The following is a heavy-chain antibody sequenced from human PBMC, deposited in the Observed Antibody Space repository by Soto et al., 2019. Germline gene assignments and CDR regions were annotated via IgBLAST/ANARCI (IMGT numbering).Heavy chain of an antibody. CDR2: ISTYNGYT. Sequence: PSVKFSCQASGYTFTSYGIRWVRQAPGQGLEWMGWISTYNGYTNYAQRLQGRVTMTTDTSTSTAYMELGSLRSDDTAVYYCARDFESSGYYYRGNDYWGQGTLVTVPQ. D-gene: IGHD3-22*01. V-gene: IGHV1-18*01. CDR1: GYTFTSYG. J-gene: IGHJ4*02. CDR3: ARDFESSGYYYRGNDY.